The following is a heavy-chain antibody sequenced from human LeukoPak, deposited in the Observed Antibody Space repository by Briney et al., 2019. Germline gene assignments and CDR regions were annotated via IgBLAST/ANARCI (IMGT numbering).Heavy chain of an antibody. CDR1: GFTFSSYE. V-gene: IGHV3-48*03. CDR3: ARGLDGAKDRKRFDY. CDR2: ISSSGSTI. J-gene: IGHJ4*02. D-gene: IGHD5-24*01. Sequence: GGSLRLSCAASGFTFSSYEMNWVRQAPGKGLEWVSYISSSGSTIYYADSVKGRFTISRDNAKNSLYLQMNSLRAEDTAVYYCARGLDGAKDRKRFDYWGQRTLVTVSS.